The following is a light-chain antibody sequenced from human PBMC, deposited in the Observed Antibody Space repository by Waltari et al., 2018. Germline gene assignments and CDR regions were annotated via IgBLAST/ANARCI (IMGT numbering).Light chain of an antibody. J-gene: IGKJ4*01. CDR1: QGIDSH. V-gene: IGKV1-9*01. CDR3: QQLTSYPLS. Sequence: DIQLTQSPSFLSAYVGDSVSSTCRASQGIDSHLAWYQQKPGIAPKLLIYGSSTLQSGVPSRFSGSGSGTDFTLTIYSLQPADFATYYCQQLTSYPLSFGGGTRVEI. CDR2: GSS.